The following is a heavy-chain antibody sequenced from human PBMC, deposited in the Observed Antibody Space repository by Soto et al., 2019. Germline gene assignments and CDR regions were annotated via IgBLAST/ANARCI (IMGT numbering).Heavy chain of an antibody. J-gene: IGHJ6*02. CDR1: GYTFTTYY. Sequence: QVQLVQSGAEVKKPGASVKISCKASGYTFTTYYLHWVRQATGQGLEWMGIINPDTGSTSSAQNFRGRVSVTRDTSTSTVYMELYSLSSEDTAVYYCVRDPNFSLTFHYYGMDVWGQGTTVTVSS. V-gene: IGHV1-46*01. CDR3: VRDPNFSLTFHYYGMDV. CDR2: INPDTGST.